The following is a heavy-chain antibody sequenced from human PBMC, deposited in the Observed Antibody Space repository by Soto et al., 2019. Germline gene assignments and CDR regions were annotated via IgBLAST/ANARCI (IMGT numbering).Heavy chain of an antibody. V-gene: IGHV3-21*01. CDR3: AGYCSGGSCYSNFDY. Sequence: EGQLVESGGGLVKPGGSKRLSCAASGFTFSSYSMNWVRQAPGKGLEWVSSISSSSSYIYYADSVKGRFTISRDNAKNSLYLQMNSLRAEDTAVYYCAGYCSGGSCYSNFDYWGQGTLVTVSS. CDR1: GFTFSSYS. J-gene: IGHJ4*02. CDR2: ISSSSSYI. D-gene: IGHD2-15*01.